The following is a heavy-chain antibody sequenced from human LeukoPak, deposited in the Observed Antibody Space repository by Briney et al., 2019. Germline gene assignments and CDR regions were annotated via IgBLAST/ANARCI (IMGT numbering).Heavy chain of an antibody. Sequence: GGSLRLSCAASGFTFRSYAMHWVRQAPGKGLEWVAVISYDGSNKYYADSVKGRFTISRDNSKNTLYLQMNSLRAEDTAVYYCARDLYSSGYLNWFDPWGQGTLVTVSS. D-gene: IGHD3-22*01. V-gene: IGHV3-30*04. CDR2: ISYDGSNK. CDR1: GFTFRSYA. CDR3: ARDLYSSGYLNWFDP. J-gene: IGHJ5*02.